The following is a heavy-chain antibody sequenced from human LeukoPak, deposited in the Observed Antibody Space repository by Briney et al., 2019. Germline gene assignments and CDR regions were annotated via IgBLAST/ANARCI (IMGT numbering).Heavy chain of an antibody. CDR3: TRHDEWGGGSYFPYFDY. Sequence: GGSLRLSCAASGFTFSGSAMHWVRQASGKGLEWVGRIRSKANSYATAYAASVKGRFTISRDDSKNTAYLQMNSLKTEDTAVYSCTRHDEWGGGSYFPYFDYWGQGTLVTVSS. CDR1: GFTFSGSA. V-gene: IGHV3-73*01. D-gene: IGHD1-26*01. J-gene: IGHJ4*02. CDR2: IRSKANSYAT.